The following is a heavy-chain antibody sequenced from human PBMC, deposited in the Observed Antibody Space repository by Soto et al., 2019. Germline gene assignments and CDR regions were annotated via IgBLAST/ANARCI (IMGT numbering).Heavy chain of an antibody. J-gene: IGHJ4*02. V-gene: IGHV4-34*01. CDR1: GGSFSGYY. D-gene: IGHD4-4*01. CDR2: INHSGST. CDR3: ASDYSYFDY. Sequence: SETLSLTCAVYGGSFSGYYWSWIRQPPGKGLEWIGEINHSGSTNYNPSLKSRVTISVDTSKNQFSLKLSSVTAADTAVYYCASDYSYFDYWGQGILVTVSS.